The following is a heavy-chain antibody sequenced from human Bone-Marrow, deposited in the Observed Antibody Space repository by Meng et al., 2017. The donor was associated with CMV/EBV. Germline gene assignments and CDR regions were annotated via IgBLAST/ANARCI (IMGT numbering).Heavy chain of an antibody. V-gene: IGHV6-1*01. CDR2: TYYGSKWYY. Sequence: SQPLSLTCAISGDSVSSNRAAWSWIRQSPSRGLEWLGRTYYGSKWYYEYALSLKSRITIKPDTSKNQSSLQLNSVTPEDTAVYYCVKSEPNSWFDPWGHGTRVTVSS. J-gene: IGHJ5*02. CDR1: GDSVSSNRAA. CDR3: VKSEPNSWFDP.